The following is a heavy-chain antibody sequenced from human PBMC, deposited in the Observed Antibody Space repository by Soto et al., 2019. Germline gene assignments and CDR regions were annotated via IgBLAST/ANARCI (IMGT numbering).Heavy chain of an antibody. Sequence: ASVKVSCKASGYTFTSYYIHWVRQAPGQGLEWMGIINPSGGSTSYAQKFQGRVTMTRDTSTSTVYMELSSLRSEDTAVYYCARIWRYYGSGNPYGMDVWGQGTTVTVS. J-gene: IGHJ6*02. V-gene: IGHV1-46*01. CDR3: ARIWRYYGSGNPYGMDV. CDR1: GYTFTSYY. CDR2: INPSGGST. D-gene: IGHD3-10*01.